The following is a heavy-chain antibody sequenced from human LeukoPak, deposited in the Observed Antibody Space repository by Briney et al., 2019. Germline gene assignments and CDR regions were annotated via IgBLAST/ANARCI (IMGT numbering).Heavy chain of an antibody. V-gene: IGHV3-49*04. D-gene: IGHD3-10*01. Sequence: PGRSLRLSCTASGFTFGDYAMSWVRQAPGKGLEWVGFIRSKAYGGTTEYAASVKGRFTISRDDSKSIAYLQMNSVKTEDTAVYYFTRGRESSMVRGVMVFVNWFDPWGQGTLVTVSS. CDR1: GFTFGDYA. CDR3: TRGRESSMVRGVMVFVNWFDP. J-gene: IGHJ5*02. CDR2: IRSKAYGGTT.